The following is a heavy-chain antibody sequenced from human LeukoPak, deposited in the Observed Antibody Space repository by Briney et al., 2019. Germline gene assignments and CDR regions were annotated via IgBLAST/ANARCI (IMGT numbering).Heavy chain of an antibody. V-gene: IGHV3-30*03. CDR2: ISYDGSNK. J-gene: IGHJ4*02. CDR1: GFTFSSYG. D-gene: IGHD5-18*01. CDR3: AREGKYSYGPFDY. Sequence: GGSLRLSCAASGFTFSSYGMHWVRQAPGKGLEWVAVISYDGSNKYYADSAKGRFTISRDNSKNTLFLQMNSLRAEDTAVYYCAREGKYSYGPFDYWGQGTLVTVSS.